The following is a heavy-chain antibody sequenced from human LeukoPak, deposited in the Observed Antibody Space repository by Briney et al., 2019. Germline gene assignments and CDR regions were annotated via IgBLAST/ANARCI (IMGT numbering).Heavy chain of an antibody. CDR1: RGTFSNYS. CDR3: ARNFWSGSWYYYYYMDV. CDR2: IIQIFGTA. V-gene: IGHV1-69*05. Sequence: SVKVSCKASRGTFSNYSVSWVRQAPGQGLEWMGGIIQIFGTANYAKKFLGRVTITTDESTTTAYMELSSLRSEDTAVYYCARNFWSGSWYYYYYMDVWGKGTTVTVSS. J-gene: IGHJ6*03. D-gene: IGHD2-8*02.